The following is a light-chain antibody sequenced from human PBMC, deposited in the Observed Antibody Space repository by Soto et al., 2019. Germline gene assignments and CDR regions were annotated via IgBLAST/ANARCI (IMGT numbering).Light chain of an antibody. CDR2: DAS. Sequence: EIVLTQSPVTLSLSPGERATLSCRASQSVSSYLACYQQKPGQAPRLLIYDASNRATGIPARFSGSGSGTDFTLTISSLEPEDFAVYYCQQRSNWFITFGQGTRLEIK. V-gene: IGKV3-11*01. J-gene: IGKJ5*01. CDR1: QSVSSY. CDR3: QQRSNWFIT.